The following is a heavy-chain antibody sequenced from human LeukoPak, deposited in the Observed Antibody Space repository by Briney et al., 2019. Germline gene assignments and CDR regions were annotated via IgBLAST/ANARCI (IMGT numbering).Heavy chain of an antibody. Sequence: GGSLRLSCAASGFTFSSYEMNWVRQAPGKGLEWVSYISSSGSTIYYADSVKGRFTISRDNAKKSLYLQMNSLRAEDTAVYCCARGGGSWGFDFWGQGTLVTVSS. CDR1: GFTFSSYE. CDR3: ARGGGSWGFDF. D-gene: IGHD3-16*01. CDR2: ISSSGSTI. J-gene: IGHJ4*02. V-gene: IGHV3-48*03.